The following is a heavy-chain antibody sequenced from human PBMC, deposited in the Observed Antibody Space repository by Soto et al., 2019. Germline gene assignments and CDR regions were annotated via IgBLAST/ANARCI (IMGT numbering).Heavy chain of an antibody. Sequence: QLQLQESGPGLVKPSETLSLTCTVSGGSISSSSYYWGWIRQPPGKGLEWIGSIYYSGSTYYNPSLKSRVTVSVYTSKKQLSLKLSSVTAADTAVYYCAGQLKSPSGEGELPTYAFDIWGQGTMVTGSS. J-gene: IGHJ3*02. CDR1: GGSISSSSYY. CDR3: AGQLKSPSGEGELPTYAFDI. CDR2: IYYSGST. D-gene: IGHD1-26*01. V-gene: IGHV4-39*01.